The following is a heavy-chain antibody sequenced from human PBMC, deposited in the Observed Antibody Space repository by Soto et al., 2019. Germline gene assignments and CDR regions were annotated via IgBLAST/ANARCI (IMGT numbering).Heavy chain of an antibody. Sequence: GESLKISCKGSGYSFTSYWIGWVRQMPGKGLEWMGIIYPGDSDTRYSPSFQGQVTISADKSISTAYLQWSSLKASDTAMYYCARHVNYDFWSGYYPYYYYGMDVWGQGTTVTVSS. D-gene: IGHD3-3*01. CDR1: GYSFTSYW. CDR2: IYPGDSDT. J-gene: IGHJ6*02. CDR3: ARHVNYDFWSGYYPYYYYGMDV. V-gene: IGHV5-51*01.